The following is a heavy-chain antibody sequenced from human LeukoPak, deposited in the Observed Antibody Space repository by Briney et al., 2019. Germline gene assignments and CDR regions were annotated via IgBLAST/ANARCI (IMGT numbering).Heavy chain of an antibody. CDR1: GGTFSSYA. CDR2: IIPIFGTA. CDR3: ARDWPPYCSGGSCYLY. J-gene: IGHJ4*02. Sequence: ASVKVSCKASGGTFSSYAISWVRQAPGQGLEWMGGIIPIFGTANYAQKFQGRVTITADKSTSTAYMELSSLRSEDTAVYYCARDWPPYCSGGSCYLYWGQGTLVTVSS. V-gene: IGHV1-69*06. D-gene: IGHD2-15*01.